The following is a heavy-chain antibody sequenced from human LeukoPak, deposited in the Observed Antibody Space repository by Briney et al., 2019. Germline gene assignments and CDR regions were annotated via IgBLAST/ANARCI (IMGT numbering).Heavy chain of an antibody. D-gene: IGHD2-21*01. CDR3: AKDREIGIYYYYGMDV. CDR1: GFTFSSYA. V-gene: IGHV3-23*01. CDR2: ISDSGGST. Sequence: QSGGSLRLSCAASGFTFSSYAMSWVRQAPGKGLEWLSGISDSGGSTYYADSVKGRFTISRDNSKNTLYLQMNSLRAEDTALYYCAKDREIGIYYYYGMDVWGQGTTVTVSS. J-gene: IGHJ6*02.